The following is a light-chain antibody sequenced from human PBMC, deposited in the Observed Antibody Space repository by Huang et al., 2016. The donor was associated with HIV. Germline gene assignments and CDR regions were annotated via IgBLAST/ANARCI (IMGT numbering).Light chain of an antibody. V-gene: IGKV3-11*01. CDR1: QSVSNY. CDR3: HQRSSWPPVT. Sequence: EIVLTQSPATLSLSPGERATLSFRSSQSVSNYLAWFQQKPGQAPRLLIYDTSNRAPGTPARFSGSGSGTDFSLTISSLEPEDFAVYYCHQRSSWPPVTFGQGTRLDIK. CDR2: DTS. J-gene: IGKJ5*01.